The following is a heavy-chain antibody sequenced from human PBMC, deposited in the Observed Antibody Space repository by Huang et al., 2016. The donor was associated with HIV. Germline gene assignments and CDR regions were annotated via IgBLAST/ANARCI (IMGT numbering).Heavy chain of an antibody. Sequence: QVQLQESGPGLVKPSQTLSLTCTVSGGSISSGGYYWSWIRQPPGKGLEWIGYIYYSGSTHYNPSLKSRVTISVDTSKNQFSLKLSSVTAADTAVYYCASRRPVVLWFGEHAFDIWGQGTMVTVSS. D-gene: IGHD3-10*01. J-gene: IGHJ3*02. V-gene: IGHV4-30-4*08. CDR3: ASRRPVVLWFGEHAFDI. CDR1: GGSISSGGYY. CDR2: IYYSGST.